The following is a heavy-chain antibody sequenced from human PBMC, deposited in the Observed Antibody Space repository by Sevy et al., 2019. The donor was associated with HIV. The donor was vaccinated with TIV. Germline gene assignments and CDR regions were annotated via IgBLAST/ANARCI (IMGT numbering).Heavy chain of an antibody. CDR1: GGSVSSGSYY. J-gene: IGHJ5*02. V-gene: IGHV4-61*01. Sequence: SETLSLTCTVSGGSVSSGSYYWSWIRQPPGKGLEWIGYIYYSGSTNYNPSLKSRVTISVDTSKNQFSLKLSSVTAADTAVYYCARDNPHYYGSGSYYWWFDPWGQGTLVTVSS. D-gene: IGHD3-10*01. CDR2: IYYSGST. CDR3: ARDNPHYYGSGSYYWWFDP.